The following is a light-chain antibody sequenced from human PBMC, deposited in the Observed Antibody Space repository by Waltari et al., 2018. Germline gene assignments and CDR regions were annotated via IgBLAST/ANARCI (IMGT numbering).Light chain of an antibody. V-gene: IGKV3D-15*01. J-gene: IGKJ1*01. CDR2: DVS. CDR1: ETVTSH. CDR3: QQYYEWQT. Sequence: EIVMTQSPAVLPVSPGQRATLSYRASETVTSHLAWYQQKPGHAPRLLIHDVSTRAAGIPARFSGSGSETEFTLTVTSLQSEDCAVYYCQQYYEWQTFGPGTKVEIK.